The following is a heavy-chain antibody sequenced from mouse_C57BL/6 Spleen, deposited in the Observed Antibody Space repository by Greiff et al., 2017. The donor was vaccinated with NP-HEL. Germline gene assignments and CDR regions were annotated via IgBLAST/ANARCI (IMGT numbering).Heavy chain of an antibody. CDR3: ARHPLMDY. Sequence: EVRGVESGGDLVKPGGSLKLSCAASGFTFSSYGMSWVRQTPDKRLEWVATISSGGSYTYYPDSVKGRFTISRDNAKNTLYLQMSSLKSEDTAMYYCARHPLMDYWGQGTSVTVSS. J-gene: IGHJ4*01. CDR1: GFTFSSYG. D-gene: IGHD6-1*01. CDR2: ISSGGSYT. V-gene: IGHV5-6*01.